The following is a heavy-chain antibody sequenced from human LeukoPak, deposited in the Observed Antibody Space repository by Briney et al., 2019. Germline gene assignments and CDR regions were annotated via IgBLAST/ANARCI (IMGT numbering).Heavy chain of an antibody. Sequence: GASVKVSCKVSGYTLTELSMHWVRQAPGKGLEWMGGFDPEDGETIYAQKFQGRVTITADESTSTAYMELSSLRSEDTAVYYCARYNNLNWFDPWGQGTLVTVSS. CDR3: ARYNNLNWFDP. CDR1: GYTLTELS. J-gene: IGHJ5*02. CDR2: FDPEDGET. V-gene: IGHV1-24*01. D-gene: IGHD5-12*01.